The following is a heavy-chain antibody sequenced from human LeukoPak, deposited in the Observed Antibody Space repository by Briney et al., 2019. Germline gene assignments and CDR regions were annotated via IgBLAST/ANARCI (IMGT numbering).Heavy chain of an antibody. Sequence: SETLSLTCTVSGDSMSRSPHYWSWVRQPAGKRLEWIGRSSTSGNANYNPSLKSRVTILVDTSKNHFSLELNSVTAADTGVYYCARDSSPFFGSGSHYPNWFDPWGQGILVTVSS. J-gene: IGHJ5*02. V-gene: IGHV4-61*02. D-gene: IGHD3-10*01. CDR3: ARDSSPFFGSGSHYPNWFDP. CDR1: GDSMSRSPHY. CDR2: SSTSGNA.